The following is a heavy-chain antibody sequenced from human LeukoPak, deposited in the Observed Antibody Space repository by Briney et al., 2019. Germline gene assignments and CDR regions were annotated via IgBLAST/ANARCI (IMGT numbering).Heavy chain of an antibody. CDR1: GYTFTDYY. CDR3: GRVDYCSSTSCSHNWFDP. Sequence: ASVKVSCKASGYTFTDYYIHWVRQAPGQGLEWMGWINPHSGGTNYAQKFQGRVTMTRDTSISTAYMELSRLRSDDTAVYYCGRVDYCSSTSCSHNWFDPWGQGRLVTASS. D-gene: IGHD2-2*01. J-gene: IGHJ5*02. V-gene: IGHV1-2*02. CDR2: INPHSGGT.